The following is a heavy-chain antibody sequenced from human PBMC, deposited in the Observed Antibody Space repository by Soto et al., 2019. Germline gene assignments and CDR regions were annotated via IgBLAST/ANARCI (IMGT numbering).Heavy chain of an antibody. CDR2: IRETGNT. J-gene: IGHJ4*02. D-gene: IGHD1-26*01. V-gene: IGHV3-23*01. Sequence: EVQILQSGGGLEQPGGSLRLSCAASGFTFSNYAMSWIRQAPGKGLEWVSTIRETGNTYYADSVRGRFATSRDNSENTLYPQMSSLRAEDTAVYYGAKHQMGAIRALNYGGQGTLVTVSS. CDR1: GFTFSNYA. CDR3: AKHQMGAIRALNY.